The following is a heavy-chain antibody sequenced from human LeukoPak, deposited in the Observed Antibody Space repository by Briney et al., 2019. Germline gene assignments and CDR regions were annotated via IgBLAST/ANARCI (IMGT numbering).Heavy chain of an antibody. CDR1: GYTFTGYY. CDR3: ASLAVAGSLNDY. J-gene: IGHJ4*02. D-gene: IGHD6-19*01. Sequence: ASVKVSCKASGYTFTGYYMHWVRQAPGQGLEWMGRINPNSGGTNYAQEFQGRVTMTRDTSISTAYMELSRLRSDDTAVYYCASLAVAGSLNDYWGQGTLVTVSS. CDR2: INPNSGGT. V-gene: IGHV1-2*06.